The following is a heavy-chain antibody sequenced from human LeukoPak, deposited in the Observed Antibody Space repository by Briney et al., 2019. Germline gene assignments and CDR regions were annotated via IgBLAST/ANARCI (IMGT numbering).Heavy chain of an antibody. J-gene: IGHJ4*02. Sequence: ASVKVSCKASGYTFTSYAMHWVRQAPGQRLEWMGWINAGNGNTKYSQKFQGRVTMTTDTSTSTAYMELRSLRSDDTAVYYCARDLGPTTVDRDYWGQGTLVTVSS. D-gene: IGHD4-23*01. CDR2: INAGNGNT. CDR1: GYTFTSYA. V-gene: IGHV1-3*01. CDR3: ARDLGPTTVDRDY.